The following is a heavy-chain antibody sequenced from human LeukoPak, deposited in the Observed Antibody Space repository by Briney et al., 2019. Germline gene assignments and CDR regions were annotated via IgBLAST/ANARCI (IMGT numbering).Heavy chain of an antibody. Sequence: GGSLRLSCAASGFTFSGYYMSWVRQAPGKGLEWVSYISLSGSTVYYADSVKGRFTISRDNAKNSLYLQMNSLRAEDTAVYYCARDFTQTAVVIYYYGSDVWGQGTTVTLSS. CDR2: ISLSGSTV. D-gene: IGHD5-18*01. V-gene: IGHV3-11*01. J-gene: IGHJ6*02. CDR1: GFTFSGYY. CDR3: ARDFTQTAVVIYYYGSDV.